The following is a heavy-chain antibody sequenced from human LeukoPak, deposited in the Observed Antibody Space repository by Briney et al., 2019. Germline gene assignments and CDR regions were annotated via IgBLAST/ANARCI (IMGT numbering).Heavy chain of an antibody. CDR1: GYTFTGYY. V-gene: IGHV1-2*06. CDR2: INSNSGGT. D-gene: IGHD3-22*01. CDR3: ARDYYYDSSGYGYYYYGMDV. Sequence: GASVKVSCKASGYTFTGYYFHWVRQAPGQGLEWMGRINSNSGGTNYVQKFQGRVAMTRDTSISTAYMELSRLRSDDTAVYYCARDYYYDSSGYGYYYYGMDVWGQGTTVTVSS. J-gene: IGHJ6*02.